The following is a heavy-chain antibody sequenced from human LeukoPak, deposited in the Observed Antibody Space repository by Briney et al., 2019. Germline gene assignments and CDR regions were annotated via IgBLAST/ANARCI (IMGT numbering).Heavy chain of an antibody. CDR3: ARGGFSPAARDDALDM. J-gene: IGHJ3*02. CDR2: IIPIFGTA. D-gene: IGHD2-2*01. Sequence: ASVKVSCKASGGTFSSYAISWVRQAPGQGLEWMGGIIPIFGTANYAQKFQGRVTITADESTSTAYMELNSLRVEDTAVYYCARGGFSPAARDDALDMWGQGTMVTVSS. V-gene: IGHV1-69*13. CDR1: GGTFSSYA.